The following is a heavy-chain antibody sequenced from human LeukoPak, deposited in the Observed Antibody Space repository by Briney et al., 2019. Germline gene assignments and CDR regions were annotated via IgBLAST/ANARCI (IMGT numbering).Heavy chain of an antibody. J-gene: IGHJ4*02. V-gene: IGHV3-23*01. CDR1: GFTFSSYG. CDR3: AKDLSPGIY. CDR2: IIGSGGIT. D-gene: IGHD1-14*01. Sequence: GGSLRLSCAASGFTFSSYGMSWVRQAPGKGLECVSTIIGSGGITYYADSVKGRFTISRDNSKNTLYLQMNSLRAEDTALYYCAKDLSPGIYWGQGTLVTVSS.